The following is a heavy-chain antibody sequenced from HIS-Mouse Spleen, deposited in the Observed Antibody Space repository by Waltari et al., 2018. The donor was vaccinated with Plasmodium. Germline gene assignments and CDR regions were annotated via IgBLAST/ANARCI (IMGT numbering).Heavy chain of an antibody. V-gene: IGHV3-21*01. CDR2: ISSSSSYI. Sequence: EVQLVESGGGLVKPGGSLRLSCAASGFTFSSYSMNWVRQAPGKGLEWVSSISSSSSYIYYADSVKGRFTISRDNAKNSLYLQMNSLRAEDTAVYYCAKAQGVINFDYWGQGTLVTVSS. D-gene: IGHD3-16*01. J-gene: IGHJ4*02. CDR1: GFTFSSYS. CDR3: AKAQGVINFDY.